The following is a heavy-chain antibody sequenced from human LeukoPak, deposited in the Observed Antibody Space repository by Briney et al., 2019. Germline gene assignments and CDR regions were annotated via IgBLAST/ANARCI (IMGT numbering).Heavy chain of an antibody. CDR2: INPSGGST. V-gene: IGHV1-46*01. J-gene: IGHJ6*02. Sequence: ASVTVSCKASGYTFTSYYMHWVRQAPGQGLEWMGIINPSGGSTSYAQKFQGRVTMTRDTSTSTVYMELSSLRSEDTAVYYCARDLYYYDSSGDMVFYYYYYGMDVWGQGTTVTVSS. CDR1: GYTFTSYY. CDR3: ARDLYYYDSSGDMVFYYYYYGMDV. D-gene: IGHD3-22*01.